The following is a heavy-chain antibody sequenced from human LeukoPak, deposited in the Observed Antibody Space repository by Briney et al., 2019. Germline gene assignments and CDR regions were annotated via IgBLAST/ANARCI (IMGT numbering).Heavy chain of an antibody. CDR3: ARASPGEYYYYGMDV. J-gene: IGHJ6*02. Sequence: ASVKVPCKTSGYTFINYGIAWVRQASGQGLEWMGWMNPKSGNRGSAQKFQGRVTMTMNTSMRTASMELSSLTSDDSAVYYCARASPGEYYYYGMDVWGQGTSVTVSS. V-gene: IGHV1-8*01. CDR2: MNPKSGNR. CDR1: GYTFINYG.